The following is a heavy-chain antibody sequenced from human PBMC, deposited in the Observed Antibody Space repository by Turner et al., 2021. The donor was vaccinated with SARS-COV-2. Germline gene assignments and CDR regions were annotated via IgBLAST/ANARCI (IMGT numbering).Heavy chain of an antibody. Sequence: EVQLVESGRGLVKPGGSLRLSCAASGYTFRHYTMNWVRQAPGKGLEWVSSISSSSSYIYYADSVKGRFTISRDNAKNSLYLQMNSLRAEDTAVYYCARGTYYYDSSVYSGTNWFDPWGQGTLVTVSS. CDR3: ARGTYYYDSSVYSGTNWFDP. CDR1: GYTFRHYT. J-gene: IGHJ5*02. CDR2: ISSSSSYI. D-gene: IGHD3-22*01. V-gene: IGHV3-21*01.